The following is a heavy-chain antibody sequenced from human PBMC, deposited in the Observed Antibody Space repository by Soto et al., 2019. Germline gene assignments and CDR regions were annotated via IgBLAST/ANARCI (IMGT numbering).Heavy chain of an antibody. CDR1: GFTFSSYG. J-gene: IGHJ4*02. V-gene: IGHV3-33*01. CDR3: ARDRFSGYFDY. D-gene: IGHD3-10*01. CDR2: IWYDGSNK. Sequence: QVQLVESGGGVVQPGRSLRISCAASGFTFSSYGMHWVRQDPGKGLGWVAVIWYDGSNKYYADSVKGRFTISRDNSKNTLYLQMNSLRAEDTALYYCARDRFSGYFDYWGQGTLVTVSS.